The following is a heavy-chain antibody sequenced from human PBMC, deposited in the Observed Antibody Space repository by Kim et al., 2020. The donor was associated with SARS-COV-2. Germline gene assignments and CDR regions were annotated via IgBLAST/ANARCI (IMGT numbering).Heavy chain of an antibody. J-gene: IGHJ4*02. CDR2: ISDNGGST. CDR1: GFTFSNYV. Sequence: GGSLRLSCAASGFTFSNYVMNWVHQAPGKGLEWVSAISDNGGSTYYADSVKGRFTISRDNSKNTLYLQMNILRDEDTAVYYCAFRGVSYGYVYWGQGSLVTVSS. D-gene: IGHD5-18*01. CDR3: AFRGVSYGYVY. V-gene: IGHV3-23*01.